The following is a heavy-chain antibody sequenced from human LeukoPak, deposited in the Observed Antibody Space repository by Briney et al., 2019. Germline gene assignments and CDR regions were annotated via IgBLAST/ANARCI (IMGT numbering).Heavy chain of an antibody. D-gene: IGHD2-15*01. CDR1: GFTFSSYA. CDR2: ISGSGGRT. V-gene: IGHV3-23*01. J-gene: IGHJ5*02. Sequence: GGSLRLSCAASGFTFSSYAMSWVRQEPGKGMEWVSAISGSGGRTYYADSVKGRFTISRDNSKNTLYLQMNSLRAEDTAVYYCAKDARLYPFGSFDPWGQGTLVTVSS. CDR3: AKDARLYPFGSFDP.